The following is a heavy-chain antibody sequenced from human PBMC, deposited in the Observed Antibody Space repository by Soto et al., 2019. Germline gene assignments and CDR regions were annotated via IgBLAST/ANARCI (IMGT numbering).Heavy chain of an antibody. Sequence: QVQLQESGPGLVKPSETLSLICTVSGGSISSYYWSWIRQPPGKGLEWIGYIYYSGSTNYNPSLKSRVTISVDTSKNQFSLKLSSVTAADTAVYYCARVIVGQTILYYYYGMDVWGQGTTVTVSS. CDR2: IYYSGST. V-gene: IGHV4-59*01. CDR1: GGSISSYY. D-gene: IGHD1-26*01. J-gene: IGHJ6*02. CDR3: ARVIVGQTILYYYYGMDV.